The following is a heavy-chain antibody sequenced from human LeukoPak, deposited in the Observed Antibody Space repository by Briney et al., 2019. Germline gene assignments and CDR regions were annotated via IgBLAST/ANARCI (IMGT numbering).Heavy chain of an antibody. V-gene: IGHV4-39*01. D-gene: IGHD6-13*01. CDR3: ANLAAAASYNYYYYYMDV. Sequence: PSETLSLTCTVSGGSISSSSYYWGWIRQPPGKGLEWIGSIYYSGSTYYNPSLKSRVTISVDTSKNQFSLKLSSVTAADTAVYYCANLAAAASYNYYYYYMDVWGKGTTVTVSS. CDR1: GGSISSSSYY. CDR2: IYYSGST. J-gene: IGHJ6*03.